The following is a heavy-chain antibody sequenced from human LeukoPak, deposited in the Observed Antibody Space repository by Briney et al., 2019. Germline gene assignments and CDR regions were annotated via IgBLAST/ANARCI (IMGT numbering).Heavy chain of an antibody. Sequence: GASVKVSCKASGGTFSSYAISWVRQAPGQGLEWMGWISAYNGNTNCAQKLQGRVTMTTDTSTSTAYMELRSLRSDDTAVYYCARDDYSNSDYWGQGTLVTVSS. J-gene: IGHJ4*02. CDR3: ARDDYSNSDY. V-gene: IGHV1-18*01. CDR2: ISAYNGNT. D-gene: IGHD4-11*01. CDR1: GGTFSSYA.